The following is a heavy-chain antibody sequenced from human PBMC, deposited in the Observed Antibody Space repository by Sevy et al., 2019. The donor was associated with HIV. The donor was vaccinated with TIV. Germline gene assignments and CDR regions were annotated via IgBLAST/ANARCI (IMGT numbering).Heavy chain of an antibody. D-gene: IGHD3-3*01. Sequence: SETLSLTCTVSGGSISSSSYYWGWIRQPPGKGLEWIGSIYYSGSTYYNPSLKSRVTISVDTSKNQISLKLSSVTAADTAVYYCAREHYDFNSDFDYWGQGTLVTVSS. CDR3: AREHYDFNSDFDY. CDR2: IYYSGST. CDR1: GGSISSSSYY. V-gene: IGHV4-39*01. J-gene: IGHJ4*02.